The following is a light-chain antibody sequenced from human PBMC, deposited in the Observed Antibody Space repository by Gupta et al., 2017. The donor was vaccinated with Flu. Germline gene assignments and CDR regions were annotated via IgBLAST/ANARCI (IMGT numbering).Light chain of an antibody. CDR3: QQRANWPPVT. CDR1: QSVSSH. V-gene: IGKV3-11*01. J-gene: IGKJ5*01. CDR2: DAS. Sequence: EIVLTQSPATLSLSPGERATLSCRASQSVSSHLACYQQKPGQAPRLLIYDASNRATGIPARFSGSGSGTDFTLTISSLEPEDFAVYFCQQRANWPPVTFGQGTRLDFK.